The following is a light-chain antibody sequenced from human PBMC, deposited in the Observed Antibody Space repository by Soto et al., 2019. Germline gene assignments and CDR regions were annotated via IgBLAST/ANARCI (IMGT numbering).Light chain of an antibody. CDR3: QQYYNYPYT. V-gene: IGKV1-8*01. CDR2: AAS. J-gene: IGKJ2*01. Sequence: AIRMTQSPSSFSASTGDRVTITCRASQGISSYLAWYQQKPGKAPKLLIYAASTLQSGVPSRFSGSGSGTDFTLAISLLQTKDFPKDYCQQYYNYPYTFGQGTKLDIK. CDR1: QGISSY.